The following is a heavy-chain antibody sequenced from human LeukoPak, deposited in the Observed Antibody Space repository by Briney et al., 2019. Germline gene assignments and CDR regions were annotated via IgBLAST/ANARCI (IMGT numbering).Heavy chain of an antibody. CDR1: GGSFSGYY. CDR2: INHSGST. V-gene: IGHV4-34*01. J-gene: IGHJ5*02. D-gene: IGHD3-22*01. CDR3: ARGHLKRTYYYDSSGYRRPINWFDP. Sequence: TTSETLSLTCAVYGGSFSGYYWSWIRQPPGKGLEWIGEINHSGSTNYNPSLKSRVTISVDTSKNQFSLKLSSVTAADTAVYYCARGHLKRTYYYDSSGYRRPINWFDPWGQGTLVTVSS.